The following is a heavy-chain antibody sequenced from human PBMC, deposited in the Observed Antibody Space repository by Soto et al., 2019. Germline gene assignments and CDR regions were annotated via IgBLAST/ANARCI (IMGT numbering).Heavy chain of an antibody. CDR3: VVAAQPYYFDY. V-gene: IGHV1-18*01. D-gene: IGHD2-15*01. Sequence: ASVKLSCKASGYTFTSYGISLVRQAPGQGLEWMGWISAYNGNTNYAQKLQGRVTMTTDTSTSTAYMELRSLRSDDTAVYYCVVAAQPYYFDYWGQGTLVTVS. J-gene: IGHJ4*02. CDR2: ISAYNGNT. CDR1: GYTFTSYG.